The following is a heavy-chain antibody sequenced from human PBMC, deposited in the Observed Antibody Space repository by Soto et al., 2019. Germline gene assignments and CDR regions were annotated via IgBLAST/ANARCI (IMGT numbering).Heavy chain of an antibody. Sequence: ASVKVSCKASGYTFTSYYMHWVRQAPGQGLEWMGIINPSGGGTYYADSVKGRFITSRHNSKNTLYLQMNSLRAEDTAVYYCASGSPSGRHYWGQGTLVTVSS. V-gene: IGHV1-46*04. CDR1: GYTFTSYY. CDR2: INPSGGGT. J-gene: IGHJ4*02. D-gene: IGHD5-12*01. CDR3: ASGSPSGRHY.